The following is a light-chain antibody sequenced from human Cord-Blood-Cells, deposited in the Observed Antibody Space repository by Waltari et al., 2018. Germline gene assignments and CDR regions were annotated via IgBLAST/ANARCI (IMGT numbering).Light chain of an antibody. J-gene: IGKJ4*01. Sequence: AIQLTQSPSSLSASVGARVTITCRASQGIRSALAWYQQKPGKAPKLLIFDASSLESGVPSRCSGSGSGTDFTLTISSLQPEDFATYYCQQFNSYPLTFGGGTKVEIK. CDR3: QQFNSYPLT. CDR2: DAS. CDR1: QGIRSA. V-gene: IGKV1-13*02.